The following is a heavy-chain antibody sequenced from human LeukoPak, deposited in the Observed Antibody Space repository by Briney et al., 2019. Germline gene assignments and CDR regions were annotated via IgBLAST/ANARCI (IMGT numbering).Heavy chain of an antibody. J-gene: IGHJ3*02. Sequence: SETLSLTCTVSGGSISSSSYYWGWIRQPPGKGLEWIGSIYYSGSTYYNPSPKSRVTISVDTSKNQFSLKLSSVTAADTAVYYCARHFRAYDSSGYYAYDAFDIWGQGTMVTVSS. V-gene: IGHV4-39*07. CDR1: GGSISSSSYY. CDR2: IYYSGST. CDR3: ARHFRAYDSSGYYAYDAFDI. D-gene: IGHD3-22*01.